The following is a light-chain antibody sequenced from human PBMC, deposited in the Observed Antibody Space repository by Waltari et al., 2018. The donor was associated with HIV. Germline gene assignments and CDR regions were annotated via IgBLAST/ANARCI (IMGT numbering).Light chain of an antibody. Sequence: QSVLTQPPSASGTPGQRVNISCSEGSSNIGSNPVNWYRQFPGEAPKLLIFTNIQRPSGVPARFFGCKSGDSASLASSGLQAEDEADFYCAGCDERLRSVLFGGGTRLTVL. CDR3: AGCDERLRSVL. J-gene: IGLJ3*02. V-gene: IGLV1-44*01. CDR2: TNI. CDR1: SSNIGSNP.